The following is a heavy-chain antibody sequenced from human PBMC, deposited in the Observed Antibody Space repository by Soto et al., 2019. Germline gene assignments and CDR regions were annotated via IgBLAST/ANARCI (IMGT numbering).Heavy chain of an antibody. D-gene: IGHD1-26*01. J-gene: IGHJ4*02. CDR2: IYYSGST. Sequence: QVQLQESGPGLVKPSQTLSLTCTVSGGSISSGGYYWSWISQHPGKGLEWIGYIYYSGSTYYNPSLRSRVTISVDTSKNQFSLKLSSVTAADTAVYYCARDRDGALYSAYWGQGTLVTVS. CDR1: GGSISSGGYY. CDR3: ARDRDGALYSAY. V-gene: IGHV4-31*03.